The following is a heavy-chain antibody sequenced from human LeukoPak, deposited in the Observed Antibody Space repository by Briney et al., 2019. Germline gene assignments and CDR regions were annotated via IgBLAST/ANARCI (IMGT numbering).Heavy chain of an antibody. J-gene: IGHJ4*02. V-gene: IGHV1-8*01. CDR2: MNPNSGNT. CDR3: ARGSGISLPRPVDY. D-gene: IGHD3-3*02. Sequence: GASVTVSCKASGYTFTSYDINWVRQATGQGLEWMGWMNPNSGNTGYAQKFQGRVTMTRNTSISTAYMELSSLRSEDTAVYYCARGSGISLPRPVDYWGQGTLVTVSS. CDR1: GYTFTSYD.